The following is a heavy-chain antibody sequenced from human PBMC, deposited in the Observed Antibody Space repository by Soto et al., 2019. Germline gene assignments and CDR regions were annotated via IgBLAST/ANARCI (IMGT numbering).Heavy chain of an antibody. J-gene: IGHJ4*02. V-gene: IGHV4-59*01. Sequence: SETLSLTCTVSGDSISTFYWGWMRQSPGKELEWIGYVYYTGSTNYNPSLKSRVAISVDRSKNQFSLKLTSANAADTAVYYCARGRTVRNYADDSSDYFYFFDYWGQGTQVTVSS. CDR2: VYYTGST. CDR1: GDSISTFY. CDR3: ARGRTVRNYADDSSDYFYFFDY. D-gene: IGHD3-22*01.